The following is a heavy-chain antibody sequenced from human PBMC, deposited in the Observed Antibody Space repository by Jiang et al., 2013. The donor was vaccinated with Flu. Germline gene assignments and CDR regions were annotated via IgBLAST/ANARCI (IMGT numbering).Heavy chain of an antibody. J-gene: IGHJ3*02. CDR1: GFTFSSYS. Sequence: VQLVESGGGLVQPGGSLRLSCAASGFTFSSYSMNWVRQAPGKGLEWVSYISSSSSTIYYADSVKGRFTISRDNAKNSLYLQMNSLRAEDTAVYYCASSNLGHGGSSWPEESDAFDIWGQGTMVTVSS. D-gene: IGHD6-13*01. CDR2: ISSSSSTI. CDR3: ASSNLGHGGSSWPEESDAFDI. V-gene: IGHV3-48*01.